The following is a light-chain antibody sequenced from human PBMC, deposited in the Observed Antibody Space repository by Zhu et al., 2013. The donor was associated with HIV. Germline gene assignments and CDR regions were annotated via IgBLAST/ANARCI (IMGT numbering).Light chain of an antibody. CDR1: QSVSSY. V-gene: IGKV3-11*01. CDR3: RQRSNWPYT. J-gene: IGKJ2*01. CDR2: RAS. Sequence: EIVLTQSPATLSLSPGERATLSCRASQSVSSYLAWYQQKPGQAPRLLISRASRRATGIPDRFSGSGSETDFTLTISRLEPEDFAVYYCRQRSNWPYTFGQGTKLEIK.